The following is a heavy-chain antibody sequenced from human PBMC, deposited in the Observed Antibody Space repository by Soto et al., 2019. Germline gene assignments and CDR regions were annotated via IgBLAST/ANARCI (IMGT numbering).Heavy chain of an antibody. V-gene: IGHV4-59*08. J-gene: IGHJ4*02. CDR2: IYYSGST. CDR1: GGSISSNY. D-gene: IGHD6-13*01. CDR3: ARVVRYTSSWIDY. Sequence: SETLSLTCTVSGGSISSNYWSWIRQTPGKGLEWIGYIYYSGSTNYNPSLKSRVTISVDTSKNQFSLKLNSVTAADTAVYYCARVVRYTSSWIDYWGPGTLVT.